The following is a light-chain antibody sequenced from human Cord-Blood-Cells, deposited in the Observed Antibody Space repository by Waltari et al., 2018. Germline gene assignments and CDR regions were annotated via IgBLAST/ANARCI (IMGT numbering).Light chain of an antibody. CDR1: QGISSY. CDR3: QQYYSYPLT. J-gene: IGKJ4*01. V-gene: IGKV1-8*01. Sequence: AIAMTPYPSSLSAATGDRVTITCRASQGISSYLAWYQQKPGKAPKLLIYAASTLQSGVPCRFRGSGSGTDFTLTISCLQSEHFPTYYRQQYYSYPLTFGGGTKVEIQ. CDR2: AAS.